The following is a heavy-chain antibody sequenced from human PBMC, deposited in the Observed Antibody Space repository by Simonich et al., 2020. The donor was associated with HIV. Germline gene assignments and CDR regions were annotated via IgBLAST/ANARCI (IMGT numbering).Heavy chain of an antibody. Sequence: QVQLQQWGAGLLKPSETLSLTCAVYGGSFSGYYWSWIRQPPGKGLEWIGEINHSGSNDYNPSLKSRVTIAVDTSKNQFSLKLSSVTAADTAMYYCARRGGYNFDYWGQGTLVTVSS. CDR3: ARRGGYNFDY. D-gene: IGHD5-12*01. CDR2: INHSGSN. J-gene: IGHJ4*02. CDR1: GGSFSGYY. V-gene: IGHV4-34*02.